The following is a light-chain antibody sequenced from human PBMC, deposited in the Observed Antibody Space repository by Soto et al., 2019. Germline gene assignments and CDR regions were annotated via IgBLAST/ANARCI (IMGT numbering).Light chain of an antibody. CDR1: GSNIENNF. CDR2: ENN. Sequence: TQPPSVSAAPGQKVTVSCSGSGSNIENNFVSWYRQLPGTAPKLLIYENNRRPSGIPDRFSGSKSGTSATLDIAGLETGDEADYYSATWDTSRSAGVFGPGTKVTVL. CDR3: ATWDTSRSAGV. V-gene: IGLV1-51*02. J-gene: IGLJ1*01.